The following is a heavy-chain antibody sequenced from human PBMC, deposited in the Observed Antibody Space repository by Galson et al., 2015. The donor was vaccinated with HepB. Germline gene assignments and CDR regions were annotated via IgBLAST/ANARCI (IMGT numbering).Heavy chain of an antibody. J-gene: IGHJ4*02. CDR3: VRHVPRIVGPQVVIRNLDS. V-gene: IGHV4-39*01. CDR2: IFFSGTT. CDR1: GGSISRTPHY. Sequence: SETLSLTCSVSGGSISRTPHYWGWVRQPPGKGLEWIGNIFFSGTTSYNPSLSSRVTISVDTSKNQFSLKMTSVTAADTAVYYCVRHVPRIVGPQVVIRNLDSWGQGTLVTVS. D-gene: IGHD4-23*01.